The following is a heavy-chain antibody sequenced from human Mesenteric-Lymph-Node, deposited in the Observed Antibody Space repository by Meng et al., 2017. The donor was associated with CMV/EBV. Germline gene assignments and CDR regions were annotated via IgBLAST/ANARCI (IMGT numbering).Heavy chain of an antibody. CDR1: GFTFGDYA. J-gene: IGHJ4*02. Sequence: GESLKISCTASGFTFGDYAMSWVRQAPGKGLEWVAFIRYDGSNKYYADSVKGRFTISRDNSKNTLYLQMNSLRAEDTAVYYCAKALSIVVVTTGDYWGQGTLVTVSS. D-gene: IGHD3-22*01. CDR2: IRYDGSNK. CDR3: AKALSIVVVTTGDY. V-gene: IGHV3-30*02.